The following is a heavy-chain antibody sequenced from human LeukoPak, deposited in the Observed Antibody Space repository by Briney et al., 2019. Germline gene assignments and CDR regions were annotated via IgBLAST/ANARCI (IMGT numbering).Heavy chain of an antibody. CDR3: ASRRYSSSWRKFDY. CDR2: INQSGRT. Sequence: SETLSLTCAVYGGSFSGYYWSWIRQPPGKGLEWIGEINQSGRTNYNPSLKSRVTMSLDTSKNQFSLKLSSVTAADTAVYYCASRRYSSSWRKFDYWGQGTLVTVSS. D-gene: IGHD6-13*01. J-gene: IGHJ4*02. CDR1: GGSFSGYY. V-gene: IGHV4-34*01.